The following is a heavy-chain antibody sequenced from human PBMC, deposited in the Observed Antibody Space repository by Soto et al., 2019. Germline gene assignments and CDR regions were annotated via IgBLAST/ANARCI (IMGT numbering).Heavy chain of an antibody. V-gene: IGHV3-23*01. CDR2: ISGSGGST. D-gene: IGHD3-10*01. CDR3: AKDPFAPPDAFDI. Sequence: GGSLRLSCAASGFTFSIYAMSWVRQAPGKGLEWVSAISGSGGSTYYADSVKGRFTISRDNSKNTLYLQMNSLRAEDTAVYYCAKDPFAPPDAFDIWGQGTMVTVSS. CDR1: GFTFSIYA. J-gene: IGHJ3*02.